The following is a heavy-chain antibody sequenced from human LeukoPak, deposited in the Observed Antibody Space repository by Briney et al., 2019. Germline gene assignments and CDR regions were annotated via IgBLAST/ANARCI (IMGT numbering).Heavy chain of an antibody. J-gene: IGHJ4*02. CDR1: GFTFSSYG. CDR3: ANDPVY. CDR2: ISYDGSNK. Sequence: GGSLRLSCAASGFTFSSYGMHWVRQAPGKGLEWVAVISYDGSNKYYADSVKGRFTISRDNSENTLYLQMNSLRAEDTAVYYCANDPVYWGQGTLVTVSS. V-gene: IGHV3-30*18.